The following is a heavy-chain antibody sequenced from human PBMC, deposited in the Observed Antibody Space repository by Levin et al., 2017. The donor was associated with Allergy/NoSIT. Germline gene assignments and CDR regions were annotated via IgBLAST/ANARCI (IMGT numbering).Heavy chain of an antibody. J-gene: IGHJ4*02. D-gene: IGHD3-10*01. CDR2: INHSGST. CDR3: ARGRSWFGDQTETRAGDY. V-gene: IGHV4-34*01. CDR1: GGSFSGYY. Sequence: KASETLSLTCAVYGGSFSGYYWSWIRQPPGKGLEWIGEINHSGSTNYNPSLKSRVTISVDTSKNQFSLKLSSVTAADTAVYYCARGRSWFGDQTETRAGDYWGQGTLVTVSS.